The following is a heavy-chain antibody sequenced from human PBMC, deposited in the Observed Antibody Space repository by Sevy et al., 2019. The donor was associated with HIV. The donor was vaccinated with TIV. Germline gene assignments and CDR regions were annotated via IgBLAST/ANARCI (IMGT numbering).Heavy chain of an antibody. CDR3: ARDLRAHIYYYDRAAFDY. J-gene: IGHJ4*02. D-gene: IGHD3-22*01. CDR2: ISSSGSTI. Sequence: KAGGSLRLSCAASGFTFSDYYMSWIRQAPGKGLEWVSYISSSGSTIYYADSVKGRFTISRDNAKNSLYLQMNSLRAEDTAVYYCARDLRAHIYYYDRAAFDYWGQGTLVTVSS. V-gene: IGHV3-11*01. CDR1: GFTFSDYY.